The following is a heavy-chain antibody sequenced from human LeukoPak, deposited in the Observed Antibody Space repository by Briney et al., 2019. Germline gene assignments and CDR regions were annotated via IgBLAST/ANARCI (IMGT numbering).Heavy chain of an antibody. CDR3: ARERMGQWLAYDAFDI. J-gene: IGHJ3*02. D-gene: IGHD6-19*01. CDR1: GGSISSYY. Sequence: SETLSLTCTVSGGSISSYYWSWIRQPPGKGLEWIGYIYYSGSTNYNPSLKSRVTISVDTSKNQFSLKLSSVTAADTAVYYCARERMGQWLAYDAFDIWGQGTMVTVSS. CDR2: IYYSGST. V-gene: IGHV4-59*12.